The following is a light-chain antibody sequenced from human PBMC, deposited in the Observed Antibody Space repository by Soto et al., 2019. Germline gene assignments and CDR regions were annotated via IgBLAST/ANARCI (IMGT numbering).Light chain of an antibody. J-gene: IGLJ2*01. CDR3: CSYAGSSTWV. CDR1: SSDVGSYNL. Sequence: QSALTQPASVSGSPGQSITISGTGTSSDVGSYNLVSWYQQHPGKAPKLMIYEGSKRPSGVSNRFSGSKSGNTASLTISGLQAEDEADYYCCSYAGSSTWVFGGGTMLTVL. V-gene: IGLV2-23*01. CDR2: EGS.